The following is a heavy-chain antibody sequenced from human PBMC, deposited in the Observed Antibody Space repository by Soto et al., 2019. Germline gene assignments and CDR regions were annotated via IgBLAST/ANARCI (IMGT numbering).Heavy chain of an antibody. J-gene: IGHJ4*02. CDR3: ARARMHYYYDSSGYSYFDY. CDR1: GGTFSSYA. CDR2: IIPIFGTA. V-gene: IGHV1-69*13. D-gene: IGHD3-22*01. Sequence: SVKVSCKASGGTFSSYAISWVRQAPGQGLEWMGGIIPIFGTANYAQKFQGRVTIPADESTSTAYMELGILRSENTAVYYCARARMHYYYDSSGYSYFDYWGQGTLVTVSS.